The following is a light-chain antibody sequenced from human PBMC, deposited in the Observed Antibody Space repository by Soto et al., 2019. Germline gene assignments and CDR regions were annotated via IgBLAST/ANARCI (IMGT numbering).Light chain of an antibody. CDR3: QQSYNTPRT. CDR2: AAS. CDR1: QSISSY. J-gene: IGKJ1*01. V-gene: IGKV1-39*01. Sequence: DIQMTQSPSSLSSSVGDIFTITCRASQSISSYLNWYQQKPGKAPKLLIYAASSLQSGVPSRFSGSGSGTDFTLTISSLQPEDFATYYCQQSYNTPRTFGQGTKVDIK.